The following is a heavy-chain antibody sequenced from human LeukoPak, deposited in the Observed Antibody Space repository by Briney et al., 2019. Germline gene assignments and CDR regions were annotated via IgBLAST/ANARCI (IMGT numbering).Heavy chain of an antibody. V-gene: IGHV3-7*01. CDR3: GRGKVWSRTYFDF. Sequence: GGSLRLSCAASGFTFSSHWMTWVRQAPGKGLEWVANMNHFGNEEYYVDSVKGRFTISRDNAKNSLYLQMNSLRAEDTAVYYCGRGKVWSRTYFDFWGQGTLVTVSS. CDR2: MNHFGNEE. D-gene: IGHD3-10*01. J-gene: IGHJ4*02. CDR1: GFTFSSHW.